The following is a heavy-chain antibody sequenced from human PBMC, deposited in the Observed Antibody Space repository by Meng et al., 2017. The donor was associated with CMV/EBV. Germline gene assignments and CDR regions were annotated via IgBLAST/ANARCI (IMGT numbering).Heavy chain of an antibody. V-gene: IGHV3-23*01. CDR2: ISGSGGST. CDR3: AKGYCSSTSCSPNWFDP. D-gene: IGHD2-2*01. J-gene: IGHJ5*02. CDR1: TFSSYA. Sequence: TFSSYAMSWVRQAPGKGLEWVSAISGSGGSTYYADSVKGRFTISRDNSKNTLYLQMNSLRAEDTAVYYCAKGYCSSTSCSPNWFDPWGQGTLVTVSS.